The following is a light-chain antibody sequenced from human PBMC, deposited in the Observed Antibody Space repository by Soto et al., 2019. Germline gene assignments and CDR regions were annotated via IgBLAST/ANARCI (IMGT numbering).Light chain of an antibody. J-gene: IGLJ1*01. Sequence: QSVLTQPASVSGSPGHSITISCTGTSSDVGGYNYVSWYQQHPGKAPKLMIYEVRNRPSGVSNRFSGSKSGNTASLTIYGLQADDEADYYCSSYTSGSTPYVFGTGTKLTVL. V-gene: IGLV2-14*01. CDR1: SSDVGGYNY. CDR3: SSYTSGSTPYV. CDR2: EVR.